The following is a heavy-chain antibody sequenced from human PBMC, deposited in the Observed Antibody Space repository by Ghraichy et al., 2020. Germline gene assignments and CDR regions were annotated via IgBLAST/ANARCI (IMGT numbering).Heavy chain of an antibody. J-gene: IGHJ3*02. CDR3: VRRRYNIGAFDI. Sequence: SETLSLTCTVSGGSISSSSYYWGWIRQPPGKGLEWIGRIYYSGSTHYNPSLKSRVTISVDTSKNQISLKLSSVTAADTAVYYCVRRRYNIGAFDIWGQGTMVTVSS. CDR2: IYYSGST. V-gene: IGHV4-39*01. D-gene: IGHD5-12*01. CDR1: GGSISSSSYY.